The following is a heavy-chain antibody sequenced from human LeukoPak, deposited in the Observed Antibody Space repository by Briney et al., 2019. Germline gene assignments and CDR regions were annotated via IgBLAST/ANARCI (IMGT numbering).Heavy chain of an antibody. V-gene: IGHV1-18*01. Sequence: ASVKVSCKASGYTFTSYGISWVRQAPGQGLEWMGWISAYNGSTNYAQKLQGRVTMTTDTSTSTAYMELRSLRSDDTAVYYCARDRKAYSSSSPFSSFWGQGTLVTVSS. CDR3: ARDRKAYSSSSPFSSF. J-gene: IGHJ4*02. D-gene: IGHD6-6*01. CDR2: ISAYNGST. CDR1: GYTFTSYG.